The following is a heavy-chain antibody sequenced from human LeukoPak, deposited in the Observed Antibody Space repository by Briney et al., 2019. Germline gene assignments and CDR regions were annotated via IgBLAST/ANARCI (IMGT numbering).Heavy chain of an antibody. V-gene: IGHV3-9*01. J-gene: IGHJ4*02. D-gene: IGHD3-22*01. CDR1: GFTFDDYA. Sequence: GGSLRLSCAASGFTFDDYAMHWVRQAPGKGLEWVSGISWNSGSIGYADSVEGRFTISRDNAKNSLYLQMNSLRAEDTALYYCAKAELVITEALFDYWGQGTLVTVSS. CDR3: AKAELVITEALFDY. CDR2: ISWNSGSI.